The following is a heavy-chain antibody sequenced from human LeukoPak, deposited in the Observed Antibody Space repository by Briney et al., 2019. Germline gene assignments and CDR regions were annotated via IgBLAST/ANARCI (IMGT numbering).Heavy chain of an antibody. J-gene: IGHJ6*04. D-gene: IGHD2-2*01. CDR3: ASWDCSSTSCYRYRSIADYYYGMDV. CDR2: IIPIFGTA. CDR1: GGTFSSHA. V-gene: IGHV1-69*01. Sequence: AASVKLSCKASGGTFSSHAISCVRQAPGQGLEWMGGIIPIFGTANYAEKFQGRVTITADESTSTAYMELSSLRSEDTAVYYCASWDCSSTSCYRYRSIADYYYGMDVWGKGTTVTVSS.